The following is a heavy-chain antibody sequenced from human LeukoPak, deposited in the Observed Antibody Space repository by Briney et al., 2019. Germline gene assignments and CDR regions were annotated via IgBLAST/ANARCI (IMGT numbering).Heavy chain of an antibody. D-gene: IGHD1-26*01. J-gene: IGHJ4*02. Sequence: PGGSLRLSYSASGFTFSSYAISWLRQAPGKGLEWVSAISASGGSTYHADSVKGRFTISRDNSKNTLYLQMNSPRAEDTALYYRATGGSYIDPYFDYWGQGTLVTVSS. CDR1: GFTFSSYA. CDR3: ATGGSYIDPYFDY. V-gene: IGHV3-23*01. CDR2: ISASGGST.